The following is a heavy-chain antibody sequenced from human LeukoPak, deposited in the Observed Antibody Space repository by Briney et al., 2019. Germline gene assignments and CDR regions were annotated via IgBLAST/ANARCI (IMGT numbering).Heavy chain of an antibody. CDR2: IYYSGST. Sequence: SETLSLTCTVSGGSISSSGYYWGWIRQPPGKGREWIASIYYSGSTYYNPSLKSRVTISVDTSKNQLSLKLSSLTAADTAVYYCARHEYSGSYYGLSWFDPWGQGTLVTVSS. D-gene: IGHD1-26*01. CDR3: ARHEYSGSYYGLSWFDP. V-gene: IGHV4-39*01. J-gene: IGHJ5*02. CDR1: GGSISSSGYY.